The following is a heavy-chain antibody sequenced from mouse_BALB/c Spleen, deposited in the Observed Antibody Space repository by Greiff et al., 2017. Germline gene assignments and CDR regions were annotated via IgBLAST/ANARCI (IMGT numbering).Heavy chain of an antibody. CDR2: INPSSGYT. CDR1: GYTFTSYT. CDR3: ARRTTVVATRDY. V-gene: IGHV1-4*02. D-gene: IGHD1-1*01. Sequence: VKLMESAAELARPGASVKMSCKASGYTFTSYTMHWVKQRPGQGLEWIGYINPSSGYTEYNQKFKDKTTLTADKSSSTAYMQLSSLTSEDSAVYYCARRTTVVATRDYWGQGTTLTVSS. J-gene: IGHJ2*01.